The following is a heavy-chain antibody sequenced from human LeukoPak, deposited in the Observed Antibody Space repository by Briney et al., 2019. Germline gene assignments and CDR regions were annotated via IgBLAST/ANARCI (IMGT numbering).Heavy chain of an antibody. CDR2: IYSGGRT. CDR3: ARDGYYYGSGSYYKVDFDY. Sequence: GGSLRLSCAASGFTFSSYSMNWVRQAPGKGLEWVSVIYSGGRTYYADSVKGRFTISRDNSKNTLYLQMNSLRAEDTAVYYCARDGYYYGSGSYYKVDFDYWGQGTLVTVSS. V-gene: IGHV3-66*01. CDR1: GFTFSSYS. D-gene: IGHD3-10*01. J-gene: IGHJ4*02.